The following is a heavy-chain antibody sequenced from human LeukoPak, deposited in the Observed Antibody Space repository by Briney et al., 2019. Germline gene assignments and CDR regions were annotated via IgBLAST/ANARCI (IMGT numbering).Heavy chain of an antibody. D-gene: IGHD3-9*01. CDR2: INHSGST. Sequence: PSETLSLTCTVSGYSISSGYYWGWIRQPPGKGLEWIGEINHSGSTNYNPSLKSRVTISVDTSKNQFSLKLNSVTAADTAVYYCARTIEVRYFGRGNFFYVDVWGKGTTVTVSS. J-gene: IGHJ6*03. CDR3: ARTIEVRYFGRGNFFYVDV. CDR1: GYSISSGYY. V-gene: IGHV4-38-2*02.